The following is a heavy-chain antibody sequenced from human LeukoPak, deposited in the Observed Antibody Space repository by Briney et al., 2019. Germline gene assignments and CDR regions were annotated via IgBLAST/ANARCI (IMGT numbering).Heavy chain of an antibody. D-gene: IGHD6-13*01. CDR1: GFTFSSYG. CDR2: IRYDGSNK. J-gene: IGHJ4*02. CDR3: AKDFPGIAAAGIRVDY. Sequence: GGSLRLSCAASGFTFSSYGMHWVRQAPGKGLEWVAFIRYDGSNKYYADSVKGRFTISRDNSKNTLYLQMNSLRAEDTAVYYCAKDFPGIAAAGIRVDYWGQGTLVTVSS. V-gene: IGHV3-30*02.